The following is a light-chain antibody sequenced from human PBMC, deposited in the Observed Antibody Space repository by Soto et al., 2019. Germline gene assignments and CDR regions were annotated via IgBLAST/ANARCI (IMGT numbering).Light chain of an antibody. CDR3: QQTYSTLT. CDR2: AAS. J-gene: IGKJ3*01. Sequence: DIQMTQSPSSLSASVGDRVTITCRASQSISSYLNWYQQKPGKAPKLLIYAASSLQSGVPSRFSGRGSGTDFTLTISSLQPEDCATYYCQQTYSTLTFGPGTKVDIK. V-gene: IGKV1-39*01. CDR1: QSISSY.